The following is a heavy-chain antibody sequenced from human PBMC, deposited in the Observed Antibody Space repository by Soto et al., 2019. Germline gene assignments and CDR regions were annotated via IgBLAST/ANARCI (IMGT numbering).Heavy chain of an antibody. CDR1: GYTFTGYY. J-gene: IGHJ6*02. V-gene: IGHV1-2*04. D-gene: IGHD1-7*01. Sequence: ASVKVSCKASGYTFTGYYMHWVRQAPGQGLEWMGWINPNSGGTNYAQKFQGWVTMTRDTSISTAYMELSRLRSDDTAVYYCARGRGLELRDYYYYYGMDVWGQGTTVTVSS. CDR2: INPNSGGT. CDR3: ARGRGLELRDYYYYYGMDV.